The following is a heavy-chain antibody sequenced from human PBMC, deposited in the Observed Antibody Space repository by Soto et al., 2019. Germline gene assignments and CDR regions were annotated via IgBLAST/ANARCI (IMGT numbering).Heavy chain of an antibody. CDR1: GNSFNNW. V-gene: IGHV5-51*01. D-gene: IGHD3-22*01. CDR2: IYPGDSDT. Sequence: GESLKISCKGLGNSFNNWIGWVRQMPGKGLEWVGIIYPGDSDTRYSPSFQGQVTISADKSISTAYLQWSSLKASDTAMYYCARPAYYDSSGYSVDDAFDIWGQGTMVTVSS. CDR3: ARPAYYDSSGYSVDDAFDI. J-gene: IGHJ3*02.